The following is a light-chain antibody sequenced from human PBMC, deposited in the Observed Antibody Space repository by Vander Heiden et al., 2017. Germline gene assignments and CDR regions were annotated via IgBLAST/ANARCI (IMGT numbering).Light chain of an antibody. CDR2: WAS. J-gene: IGKJ2*01. CDR3: QQYYTAPYT. CDR1: QSVLYSSNNKNY. Sequence: DIVMTHSPDSLAVSLGERATINCKSSQSVLYSSNNKNYLAWYQHKPGQPPKLLFCWASTRESGVPDRFSGSGSGADFTLTISSLQAEDVAVYYCQQYYTAPYTFGQETKLGIK. V-gene: IGKV4-1*01.